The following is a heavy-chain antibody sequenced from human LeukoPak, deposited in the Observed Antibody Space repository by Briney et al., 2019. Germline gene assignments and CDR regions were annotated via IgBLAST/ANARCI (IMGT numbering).Heavy chain of an antibody. D-gene: IGHD3-3*01. CDR3: ARDQRFLEWLQAFDI. V-gene: IGHV1-18*01. Sequence: DSVKVSCKTSGYIFNTYGISWVRQAPGQGLEWMGWISAYNGNTNYAQKLQGRVTMTTDTSTSTAYMELRSLRSDDTAVYYCARDQRFLEWLQAFDIWGQGTMVTVSS. J-gene: IGHJ3*02. CDR2: ISAYNGNT. CDR1: GYIFNTYG.